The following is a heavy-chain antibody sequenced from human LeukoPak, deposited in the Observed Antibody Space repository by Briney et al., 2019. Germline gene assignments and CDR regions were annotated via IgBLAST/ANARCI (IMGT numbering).Heavy chain of an antibody. CDR2: ISSSGSTI. Sequence: PGGSLRLSCAASGFTFSSYEMNWVRQAPGKGLEWVSYISSSGSTIYYADSVKGRFTISRDNAKNSLYLQMNSLRAEDTALYYCTKDAGGYYYYYMDVWGKGATVTISS. CDR3: TKDAGGYYYYYMDV. J-gene: IGHJ6*03. D-gene: IGHD2-15*01. V-gene: IGHV3-48*03. CDR1: GFTFSSYE.